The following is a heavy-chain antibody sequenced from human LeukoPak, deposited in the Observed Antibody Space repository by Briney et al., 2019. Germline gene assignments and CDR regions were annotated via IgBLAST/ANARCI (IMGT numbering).Heavy chain of an antibody. CDR1: GDSISSYY. CDR2: IYYSGST. D-gene: IGHD4-17*01. J-gene: IGHJ4*02. V-gene: IGHV4-59*01. CDR3: ARVSSRPGAYGDRFDY. Sequence: SETLSLTCTVSGDSISSYYWSWIRQSPGKGLEWIGYIYYSGSTNYNPSLKSRVTISVGTSKNQFSLKLSSVTAADTAVYYCARVSSRPGAYGDRFDYWGQGTLVTVSS.